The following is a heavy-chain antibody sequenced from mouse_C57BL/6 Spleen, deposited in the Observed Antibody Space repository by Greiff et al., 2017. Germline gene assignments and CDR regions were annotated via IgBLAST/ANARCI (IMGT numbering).Heavy chain of an antibody. Sequence: EVQLQQSGPELVKPGASVKMSCKASGYTFTDYNMHWVKQSHGKSLEWIGYINPNNGGTSYNQKFKGKATLTVNKSSSTAYMELRSLTSEDSAVYYCARDGYYGYYAMDYWGQGTSVTVSS. D-gene: IGHD2-3*01. J-gene: IGHJ4*01. CDR2: INPNNGGT. CDR3: ARDGYYGYYAMDY. V-gene: IGHV1-22*01. CDR1: GYTFTDYN.